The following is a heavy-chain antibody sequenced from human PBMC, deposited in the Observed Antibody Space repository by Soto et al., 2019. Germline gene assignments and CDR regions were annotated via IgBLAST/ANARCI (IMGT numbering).Heavy chain of an antibody. CDR2: IYYSGST. CDR1: GGSISSSSYY. Sequence: SETLSLTCTVSGGSISSSSYYWGWIRQPPGKGLEWIGSIYYSGSTYYNPSLKSRVTISVDTSKNQFSLKLSSVTAADTAVYYCARLPPPIFGVDYYYMDVWGKGTTVTVSS. D-gene: IGHD3-3*01. CDR3: ARLPPPIFGVDYYYMDV. V-gene: IGHV4-39*01. J-gene: IGHJ6*03.